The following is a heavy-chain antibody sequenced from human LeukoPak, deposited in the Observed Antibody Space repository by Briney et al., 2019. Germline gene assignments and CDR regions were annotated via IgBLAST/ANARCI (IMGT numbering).Heavy chain of an antibody. CDR1: GYPFTTYW. Sequence: GESLKISCKGSGYPFTTYWIGWVRQMPGKGLEWIGVVYPGDSYTRYSPSFQGQVTISADKSISTAYLQWSSMKASDSAMYFCVRQGDGSGWLFHYWGQGTLVTVSS. D-gene: IGHD6-19*01. V-gene: IGHV5-51*01. CDR3: VRQGDGSGWLFHY. J-gene: IGHJ4*02. CDR2: VYPGDSYT.